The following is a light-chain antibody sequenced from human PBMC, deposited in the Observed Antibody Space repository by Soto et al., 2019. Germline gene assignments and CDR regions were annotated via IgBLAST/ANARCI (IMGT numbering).Light chain of an antibody. CDR1: SSDVGGYNY. V-gene: IGLV2-11*01. J-gene: IGLJ1*01. Sequence: QSALTQPRSVSGSPGQSVTISCTGTSSDVGGYNYVSWYQEHPGKAPKLMIYDVTKRPSGVPDRFSGSKSGNTASLTISGLQAEDEADYYCQSYDSSLTGSVFGTGTKLTVL. CDR3: QSYDSSLTGSV. CDR2: DVT.